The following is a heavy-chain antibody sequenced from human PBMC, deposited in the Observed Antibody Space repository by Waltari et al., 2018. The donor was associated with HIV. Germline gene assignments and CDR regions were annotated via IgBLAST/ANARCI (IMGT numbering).Heavy chain of an antibody. J-gene: IGHJ5*01. Sequence: QVQLQESGPGLVKPSETLSLTCTVSGGSISSYYWSWIRQPPGKGLEWIGYIYYSGSTNYNPSLKSRVTISVDTSKNQFSLKLSSVTAADTAVYYCAREKGVYCSGGSCQGWF. CDR1: GGSISSYY. CDR3: AREKGVYCSGGSCQGWF. D-gene: IGHD2-15*01. CDR2: IYYSGST. V-gene: IGHV4-59*01.